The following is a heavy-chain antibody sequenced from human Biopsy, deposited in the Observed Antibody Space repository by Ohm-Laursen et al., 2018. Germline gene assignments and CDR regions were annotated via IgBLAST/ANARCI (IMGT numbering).Heavy chain of an antibody. V-gene: IGHV4-59*07. D-gene: IGHD7-27*01. Sequence: PSDTLSLIWTVSGGSIKSYYWNWIRQSPGKGLEWIGFIYYTGHTNYNPSLKSRATISVDTSKNQFSLKVISVTAADTAVYYCARLTGDPSYWGQGILVTVSS. CDR1: GGSIKSYY. CDR2: IYYTGHT. J-gene: IGHJ4*02. CDR3: ARLTGDPSY.